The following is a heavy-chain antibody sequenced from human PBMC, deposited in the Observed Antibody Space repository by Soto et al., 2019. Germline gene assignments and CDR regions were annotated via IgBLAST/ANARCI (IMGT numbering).Heavy chain of an antibody. CDR3: ARRGVPAASSWFDP. CDR1: GGSISSSSHY. Sequence: PSETLSLTYTVSGGSISSSSHYWGWIRQPPGKGLEWIGSIYYSGSTYYNAALKSRVTISVDTSKNQFSLKLSSVTSADTTVYYCARRGVPAASSWFDPWGQGTLVTVSS. CDR2: IYYSGST. V-gene: IGHV4-39*01. D-gene: IGHD2-2*01. J-gene: IGHJ5*02.